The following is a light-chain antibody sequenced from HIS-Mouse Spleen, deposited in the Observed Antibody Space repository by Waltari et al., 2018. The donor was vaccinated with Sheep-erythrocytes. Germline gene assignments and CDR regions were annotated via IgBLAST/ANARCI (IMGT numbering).Light chain of an antibody. J-gene: IGLJ1*01. Sequence: QSALTQPRPVSGSPGQSVTISFTGTSRYVGGYYYVQWYQQHPGKAPKLMIYDVSKRPSGVPDRFSGSKSGNTASLTISGLQAEDEADYYCCSYAGSYNHVFATGTKVTVL. CDR1: SRYVGGYYY. V-gene: IGLV2-11*02. CDR3: CSYAGSYNHV. CDR2: DVS.